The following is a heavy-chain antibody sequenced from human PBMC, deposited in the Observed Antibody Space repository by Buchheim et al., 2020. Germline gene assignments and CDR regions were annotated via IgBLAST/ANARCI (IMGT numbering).Heavy chain of an antibody. CDR3: ARDLSELWLRVGYYYGMDV. V-gene: IGHV3-33*01. J-gene: IGHJ6*02. Sequence: QVQLVESGGGVVQPGRSLRLSCAASGFTFSSYGMHWVRQAPGKGLEWVAVIWYDGSNKYYADSVKGRFTISRDNSKNTLYLQMNSLRAEDTAVYYCARDLSELWLRVGYYYGMDVWGLGTT. CDR1: GFTFSSYG. CDR2: IWYDGSNK. D-gene: IGHD5-18*01.